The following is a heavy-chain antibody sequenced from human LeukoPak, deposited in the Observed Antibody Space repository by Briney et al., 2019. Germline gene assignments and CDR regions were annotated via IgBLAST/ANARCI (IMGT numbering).Heavy chain of an antibody. V-gene: IGHV1-45*02. CDR1: GYTFTYHY. Sequence: SVKVSCKASGYTFTYHYLHWVRQAPGQALEWMGWITPFNGNTNYAQKFQDRVTITRDRSMSTAYMELSSLRSEDTAMYYCATPRDYHSGAFDIWGQGTMVTVSS. D-gene: IGHD3-22*01. CDR2: ITPFNGNT. CDR3: ATPRDYHSGAFDI. J-gene: IGHJ3*02.